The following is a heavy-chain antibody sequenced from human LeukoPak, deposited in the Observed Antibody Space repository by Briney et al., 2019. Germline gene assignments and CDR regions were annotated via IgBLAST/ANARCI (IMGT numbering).Heavy chain of an antibody. CDR1: GGSISSYY. CDR2: IYYSGST. V-gene: IGHV4-59*01. J-gene: IGHJ3*02. CDR3: VRTALSRQEGAFDI. Sequence: PSETLSLTCTVSGGSISSYYWSWIRQPPGKGLEWTGYIYYSGSTNYNPSLTSRVTISVDTSKNQFSLKLTSVTAADTAVYYCVRTALSRQEGAFDIWGLGTMVTVSS.